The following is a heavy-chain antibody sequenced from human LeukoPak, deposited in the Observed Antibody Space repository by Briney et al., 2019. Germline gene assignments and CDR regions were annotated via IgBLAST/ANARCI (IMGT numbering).Heavy chain of an antibody. J-gene: IGHJ4*02. CDR3: AEGLYGDYVTADY. D-gene: IGHD4-17*01. V-gene: IGHV3-23*01. CDR2: ISGSGGST. Sequence: GGSLRLSCAASGFTFSSYAMSWVRQAPGKGLEWVSAISGSGGSTYYADSVKGRFTISRDNSKNTLYLQMNSPRAEDTAVYYCAEGLYGDYVTADYWGQGTLVTVSS. CDR1: GFTFSSYA.